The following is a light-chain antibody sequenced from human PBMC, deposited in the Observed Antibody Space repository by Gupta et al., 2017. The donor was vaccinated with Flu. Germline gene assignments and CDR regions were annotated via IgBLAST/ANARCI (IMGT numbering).Light chain of an antibody. CDR2: DAS. CDR3: QQRDNWPLT. V-gene: IGKV3-11*01. Sequence: EXVXXQSPXXLSXXXGERATLSCRASQSVSRYLAWYQQKPGQAPRLLIYDASNRATGIPARFSGSGSGTDFTLTISSLEPEDFALYYCQQRDNWPLTFGGGTKVEI. J-gene: IGKJ4*01. CDR1: QSVSRY.